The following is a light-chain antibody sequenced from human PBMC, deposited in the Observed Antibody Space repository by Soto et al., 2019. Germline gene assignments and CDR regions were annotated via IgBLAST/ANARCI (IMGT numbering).Light chain of an antibody. CDR1: STDVGGYNY. J-gene: IGLJ2*01. CDR3: SSYSPITTVV. V-gene: IGLV2-14*01. Sequence: QSVLTQPASVSGSPGQSITISCTGTSTDVGGYNYVSWYQQYPGKAPKLMIYEVSDRPSGISNRFSGSKSGNTASLTISGLQAEDEADYYCSSYSPITTVVFGGGTKVTVL. CDR2: EVS.